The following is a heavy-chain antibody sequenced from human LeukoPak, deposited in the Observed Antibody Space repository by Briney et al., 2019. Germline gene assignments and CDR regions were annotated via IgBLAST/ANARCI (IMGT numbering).Heavy chain of an antibody. CDR3: ARGPRYYDSIGYYHYYFDF. D-gene: IGHD3-22*01. V-gene: IGHV4-59*01. CDR2: IYYSGST. Sequence: SETLSLTCTVSGGSISGYYWSWIRQPPGKGLEWIGYIYYSGSTNYSPSLNSRVTMSVDTSKNQSSLKLTSVTAADTAVYHCARGPRYYDSIGYYHYYFDFWGQGTLGTVSS. J-gene: IGHJ4*02. CDR1: GGSISGYY.